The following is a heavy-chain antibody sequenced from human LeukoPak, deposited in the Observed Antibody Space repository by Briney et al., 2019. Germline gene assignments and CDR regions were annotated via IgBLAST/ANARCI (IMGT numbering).Heavy chain of an antibody. CDR2: INSDGSST. Sequence: GGSLRLSCAASGFTFSSYWMHWVRQAPGKGLVWVSRINSDGSSTSYAGSVKGWFTISRDNAKNTLFLQMNSLRAEDTAVYYCARWRAYYYDSSGYYPFDYWGQGTLVTVSS. D-gene: IGHD3-22*01. J-gene: IGHJ4*02. CDR3: ARWRAYYYDSSGYYPFDY. V-gene: IGHV3-74*01. CDR1: GFTFSSYW.